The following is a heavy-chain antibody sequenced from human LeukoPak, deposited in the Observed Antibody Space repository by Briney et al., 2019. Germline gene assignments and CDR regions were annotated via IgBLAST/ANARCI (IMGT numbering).Heavy chain of an antibody. V-gene: IGHV3-74*01. J-gene: IGHJ5*02. D-gene: IGHD6-19*01. CDR1: GFGFSSHW. CDR2: SNSDGSVR. Sequence: PGESLRLSCAASGFGFSSHWMHWVRQAPGKGLVWVSRSNSDGSVRNYADSVEGRFIISRDNAKNTLYLQMNNLGVEDTAVYYCAYIAVAGTGLNPWGQGTLVTVSS. CDR3: AYIAVAGTGLNP.